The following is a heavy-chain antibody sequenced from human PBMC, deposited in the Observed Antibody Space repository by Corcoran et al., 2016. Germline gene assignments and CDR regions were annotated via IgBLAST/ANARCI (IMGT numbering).Heavy chain of an antibody. CDR2: IYYSGST. CDR3: ARDPGALGGGDWYFDL. D-gene: IGHD1-26*01. V-gene: IGHV4-31*03. CDR1: GGSISSGGYY. Sequence: QVQLQESGPGLVKPSQTLSLTCTVSGGSISSGGYYWSWIRQHPGKGLEWIGYIYYSGSTYYNPSLKSRVTISVDTYKNQFSLKLSSVTAADTAVYCCARDPGALGGGDWYFDLWGRGTLVTVSS. J-gene: IGHJ2*01.